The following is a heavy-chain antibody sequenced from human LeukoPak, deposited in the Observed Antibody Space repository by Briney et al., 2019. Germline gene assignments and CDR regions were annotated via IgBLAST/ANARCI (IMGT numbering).Heavy chain of an antibody. CDR1: GGSFTNYC. V-gene: IGHV4-59*01. CDR2: IYYSGST. CDR3: ARAGSAHADFDY. D-gene: IGHD2-15*01. J-gene: IGHJ4*02. Sequence: SETLSLTCTVSGGSFTNYCWNWIRQPPGKGLEWIGYIYYSGSTNYNPSLKSRATISVDTSKNQFSLKLSSVTAADTAVYYCARAGSAHADFDYWGQGTLVTVSS.